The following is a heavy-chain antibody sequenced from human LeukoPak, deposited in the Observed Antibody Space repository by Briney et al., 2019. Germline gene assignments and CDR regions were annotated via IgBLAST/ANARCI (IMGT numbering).Heavy chain of an antibody. CDR3: ARVMDSSYYYDSSGYPGDAFDI. CDR2: IYTSGST. CDR1: GGSISSYY. J-gene: IGHJ3*02. Sequence: ASETLSLTCTVSGGSISSYYWSWIRQRAGKGLEWIGRIYTSGSTNYNPSLKSRVTMSVDTSKNQFSLKLSSVTAADTAVYYCARVMDSSYYYDSSGYPGDAFDIWGQGTMVTVSS. D-gene: IGHD3-22*01. V-gene: IGHV4-4*07.